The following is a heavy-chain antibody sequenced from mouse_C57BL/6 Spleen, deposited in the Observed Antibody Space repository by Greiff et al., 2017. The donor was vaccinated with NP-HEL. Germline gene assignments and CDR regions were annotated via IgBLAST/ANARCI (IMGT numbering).Heavy chain of an antibody. J-gene: IGHJ3*01. CDR3: ARSYGNWFAY. CDR2: IDPSDSYT. V-gene: IGHV1-50*01. D-gene: IGHD2-1*01. CDR1: GYTFTSYW. Sequence: VQLQQPGAELVKPGASVKLSCKASGYTFTSYWMQWVKQRPGQGLEWIGEIDPSDSYTNYNQKFKGKATLTVDTSSSTAYMQLSSLTSEDSAVYYCARSYGNWFAYWGQGTLVTVSA.